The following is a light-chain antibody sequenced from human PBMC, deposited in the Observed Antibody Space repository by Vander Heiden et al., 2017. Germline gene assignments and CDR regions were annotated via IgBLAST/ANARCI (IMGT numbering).Light chain of an antibody. CDR1: NIGSKS. Sequence: SHVLTQPPSGSLAPGQTARITCGGNNIGSKSVHWYQQKPGQAPVLVVYDDSDRPSGIPDRFSGSNSGNTATLTISRVDAGDEADYYCNVWDSTSGYVVFGGGTKLTVL. CDR3: NVWDSTSGYVV. CDR2: DDS. V-gene: IGLV3-21*02. J-gene: IGLJ2*01.